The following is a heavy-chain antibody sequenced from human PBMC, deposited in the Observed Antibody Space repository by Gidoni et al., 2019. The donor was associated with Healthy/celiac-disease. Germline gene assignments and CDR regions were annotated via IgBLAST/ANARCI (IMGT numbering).Heavy chain of an antibody. J-gene: IGHJ4*02. V-gene: IGHV4-34*01. D-gene: IGHD6-6*01. CDR2: INHSGST. CDR3: ARQYSSSSGFDY. CDR1: GGSFSGYY. Sequence: QVQLQQWGAGLLKPSETLSLTCAVYGGSFSGYYWSWIRQPPGKGLEWIGEINHSGSTNYNPSLKSRVTRSVDTSKNQFSLKLSSVTAADTAVYYCARQYSSSSGFDYWGQGTLVTVSS.